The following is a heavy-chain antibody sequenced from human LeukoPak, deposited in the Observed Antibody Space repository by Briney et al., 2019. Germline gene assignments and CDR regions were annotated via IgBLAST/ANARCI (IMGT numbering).Heavy chain of an antibody. V-gene: IGHV1-8*01. D-gene: IGHD2-8*01. CDR3: ARGVDAGVDY. CDR1: GYTFTSLD. CDR2: MSPRNGNT. Sequence: ASVTVSCKASGYTFTSLDINWMRQTPGQGLEWLGWMSPRNGNTGYAQEFQGRVTMTGDTSKTTAYLELSSLTSDDTAIYYCARGVDAGVDYWGQGTLITVSS. J-gene: IGHJ4*02.